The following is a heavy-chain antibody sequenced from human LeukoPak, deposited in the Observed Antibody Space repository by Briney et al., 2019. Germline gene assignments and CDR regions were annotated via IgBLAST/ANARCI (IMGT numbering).Heavy chain of an antibody. CDR2: IYYSGST. CDR1: GGSISSYY. J-gene: IGHJ4*02. V-gene: IGHV4-59*01. D-gene: IGHD1-26*01. Sequence: SETLSLTCTVSGGSISSYYWSWIRQPPGKGLEWIGYIYYSGSTNYNPSLKSRVTISVDTSKNQFSLKLSSVTAADTAVYYCARVKGGSYSFDYWGQGTLVTVSS. CDR3: ARVKGGSYSFDY.